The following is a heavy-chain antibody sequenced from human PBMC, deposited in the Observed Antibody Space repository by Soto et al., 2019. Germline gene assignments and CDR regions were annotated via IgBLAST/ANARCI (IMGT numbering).Heavy chain of an antibody. V-gene: IGHV1-18*01. CDR2: ISAYNGNT. CDR3: ARDFEYSSSISDYYGMDV. J-gene: IGHJ6*02. D-gene: IGHD6-6*01. Sequence: SVKVSCKASGYTFTSYGISWVRQAPGRGLEWMGWISAYNGNTNYAQKLQGRVTMTTDTSTSTAYMELRSLRSDDTAVYYCARDFEYSSSISDYYGMDVWGQGTTVTVSS. CDR1: GYTFTSYG.